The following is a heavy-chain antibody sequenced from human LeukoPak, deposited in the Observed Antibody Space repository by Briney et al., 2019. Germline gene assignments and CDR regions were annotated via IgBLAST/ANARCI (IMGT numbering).Heavy chain of an antibody. CDR2: IYYSGST. CDR1: GGSISSYY. V-gene: IGHV4-59*01. J-gene: IGHJ3*02. D-gene: IGHD5-18*01. CDR3: ARVRRGYSYGYNAFDI. Sequence: SETLSLTCTVSGGSISSYYWSWIRQPPGKGLEWIGYIYYSGSTNYNPSLKSRVTISVDTSKNQFSLKLSSVTAADTAVYYCARVRRGYSYGYNAFDIWGQGTMVTGSS.